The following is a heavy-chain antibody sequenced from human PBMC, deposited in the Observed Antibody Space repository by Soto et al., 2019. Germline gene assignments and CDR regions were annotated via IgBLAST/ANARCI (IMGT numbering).Heavy chain of an antibody. V-gene: IGHV2-26*01. CDR3: ARMWAVSTDWFDP. J-gene: IGHJ5*02. CDR2: ILSSDEK. Sequence: QVTLKESGPVLVKPTETLTLTCTVSGFSLSNNRMAVSWIRQPPGKALEWLAHILSSDEKSYSTSLKSRLTISKDTSKSQVVLTMTNMDPVDTATYYCARMWAVSTDWFDPWGQGTLVTVSS. D-gene: IGHD1-26*01. CDR1: GFSLSNNRMA.